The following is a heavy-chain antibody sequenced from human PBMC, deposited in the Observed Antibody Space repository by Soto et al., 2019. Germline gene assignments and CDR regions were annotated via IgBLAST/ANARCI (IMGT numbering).Heavy chain of an antibody. D-gene: IGHD6-19*01. V-gene: IGHV3-21*02. J-gene: IGHJ5*02. CDR3: ARGVAVADTWWYDP. CDR1: GFIFSTYS. CDR2: ISSGSTYI. Sequence: VQLVASGGGVVQPGRSLRLSCAASGFIFSTYSMNWLRQAPGKGLEWVSSISSGSTYIYYADSVKGRFTISRDNAKNSLYLQMNSLRGEDTAVYYCARGVAVADTWWYDPWGQGTLVTVSS.